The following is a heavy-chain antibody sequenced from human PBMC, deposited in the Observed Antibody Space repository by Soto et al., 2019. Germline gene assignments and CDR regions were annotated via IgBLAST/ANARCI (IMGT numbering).Heavy chain of an antibody. Sequence: LRLSCAASGFTFSSYGMHWVRQAPGKGLEWVAVISYDGSNKYYADSVKGRFTISRDNSKNTLYLQMNSLRAEDTAVYYCATARSDSGDYWGQGTLVTVSS. CDR1: GFTFSSYG. CDR3: ATARSDSGDY. CDR2: ISYDGSNK. V-gene: IGHV3-30*03. D-gene: IGHD1-26*01. J-gene: IGHJ4*02.